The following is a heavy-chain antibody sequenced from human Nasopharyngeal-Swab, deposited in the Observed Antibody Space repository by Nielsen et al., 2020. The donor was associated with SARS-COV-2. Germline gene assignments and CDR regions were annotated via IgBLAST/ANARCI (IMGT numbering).Heavy chain of an antibody. CDR3: ARTAAFCGDNCYSEYFQH. V-gene: IGHV3-21*01. CDR1: GFPFSTYT. J-gene: IGHJ1*01. Sequence: GESLKISCAASGFPFSTYTMNWVRQAPGKGLERVSSISGSSTYIWYADSVKGRFTISRDNAKNSLFLQMNNLRADDTAIYYCARTAAFCGDNCYSEYFQHWGQGTLVTVSS. CDR2: ISGSSTYI. D-gene: IGHD2-21*02.